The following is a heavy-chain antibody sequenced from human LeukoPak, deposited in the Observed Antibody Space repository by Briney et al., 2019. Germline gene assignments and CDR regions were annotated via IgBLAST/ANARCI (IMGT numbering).Heavy chain of an antibody. D-gene: IGHD3-10*01. V-gene: IGHV1-18*04. J-gene: IGHJ5*02. CDR3: ARDRSTMVRGVIGEGDP. CDR2: ISAYNGNT. CDR1: GYTFTSYG. Sequence: ASVKVSCKASGYTFTSYGISWVRQAPGQGLEWMGWISAYNGNTSYAQKLQGRVTMTTDTSTSTAYMELRSLRSDDTAVYYCARDRSTMVRGVIGEGDPWGQGTLVTVSS.